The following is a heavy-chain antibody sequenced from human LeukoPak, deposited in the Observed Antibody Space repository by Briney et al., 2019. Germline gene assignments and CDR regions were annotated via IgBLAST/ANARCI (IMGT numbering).Heavy chain of an antibody. V-gene: IGHV4-59*01. Sequence: PSETLSLTCTVSGGSISSYYWSWVRQPPGKGLEWIGYIYYSGSTNYNPSLKSRVTISVDTSKNQFSLKLSSVTAADTAVYYCARGSIAVAAWFDPWGQGTLVTVSS. CDR2: IYYSGST. D-gene: IGHD6-19*01. J-gene: IGHJ5*02. CDR3: ARGSIAVAAWFDP. CDR1: GGSISSYY.